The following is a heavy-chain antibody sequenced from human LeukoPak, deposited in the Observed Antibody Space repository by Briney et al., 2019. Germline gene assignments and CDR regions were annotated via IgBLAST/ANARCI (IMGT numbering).Heavy chain of an antibody. V-gene: IGHV4-34*01. Sequence: PSETLSLTCAVYIDSFSNYHWNWIRQTPAKGMEWIGEVNESGGTNISPSLRSRVILSVDTSKNQFSLKLSSVTAADTAVYYCARAGSGWVLRGTLAARGLDYWGQGTLVTVSS. CDR2: VNESGGT. D-gene: IGHD6-19*01. CDR1: IDSFSNYH. J-gene: IGHJ4*02. CDR3: ARAGSGWVLRGTLAARGLDY.